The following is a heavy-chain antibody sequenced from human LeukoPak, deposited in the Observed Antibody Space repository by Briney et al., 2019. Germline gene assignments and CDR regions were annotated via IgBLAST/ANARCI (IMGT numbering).Heavy chain of an antibody. CDR2: ISSNNIYI. J-gene: IGHJ6*03. Sequence: GGSLRLSCAASGFTFSTYNMNWVRKAPGKGLEWVSSISSNNIYIKYADSVKGRFTISRDNTRNSLYLQMNSLTADDMAVYYCARDDPFYRYMDVWGKGTTVTVSS. CDR3: ARDDPFYRYMDV. D-gene: IGHD3-16*02. V-gene: IGHV3-21*01. CDR1: GFTFSTYN.